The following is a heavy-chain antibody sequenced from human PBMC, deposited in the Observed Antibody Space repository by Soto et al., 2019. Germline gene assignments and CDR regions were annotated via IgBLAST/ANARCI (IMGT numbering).Heavy chain of an antibody. CDR3: ARATLRYDSSGYYYYYYGMDV. CDR1: GYTFTGYY. CDR2: INPNSGGT. D-gene: IGHD3-22*01. V-gene: IGHV1-2*02. J-gene: IGHJ6*02. Sequence: ASVKVSCKASGYTFTGYYMHWVRQAPGQGLEWMGWINPNSGGTKYAQKFQGRVTMTRDTSISTAYMELSRLRSDDTAVYYCARATLRYDSSGYYYYYYGMDVWGQGTTVTVSS.